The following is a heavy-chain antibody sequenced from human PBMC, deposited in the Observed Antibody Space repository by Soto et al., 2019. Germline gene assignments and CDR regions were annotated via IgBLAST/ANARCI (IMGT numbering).Heavy chain of an antibody. CDR3: ARDEDCSSTSCYFGY. CDR2: IWYDGSNK. D-gene: IGHD2-2*01. J-gene: IGHJ4*02. Sequence: GGSLRLSCAASGFTFSSYGMHWVHQAPGKGLEWVAVIWYDGSNKYYADSVKGRFTISRDNSKNTLYLQMNSLRAEDTAVYYCARDEDCSSTSCYFGYWGQGTLVTVSS. CDR1: GFTFSSYG. V-gene: IGHV3-33*01.